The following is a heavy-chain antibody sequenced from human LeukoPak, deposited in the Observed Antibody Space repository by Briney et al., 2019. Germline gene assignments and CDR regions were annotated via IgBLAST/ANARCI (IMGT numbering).Heavy chain of an antibody. J-gene: IGHJ3*01. CDR2: IIPIFGTA. CDR1: GGTFSSYA. V-gene: IGHV1-69*13. Sequence: SVNVSCKASGGTFSSYAISWVRQAPGQGLEWMGGIIPIFGTANYAQKFQGRVTITADESTSTAYMELSSLRSEDTAVYYCARGEEWSLNLGLNWGQGTMVTVSS. CDR3: ARGEEWSLNLGLN. D-gene: IGHD3-3*01.